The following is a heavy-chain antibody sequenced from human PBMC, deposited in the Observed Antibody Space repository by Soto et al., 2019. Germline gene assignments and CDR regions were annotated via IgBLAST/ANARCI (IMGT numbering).Heavy chain of an antibody. Sequence: ASVKVSCKASGYTFTSYDIYWVRQATGQGLEWMGWMNPNTGNSGYAQKSQGRVTMTSDTSISTAHMELSSLRSEDTAVYYCARRAETNGWNGFGADKYYFDFWGQGTLVTVSS. CDR3: ARRAETNGWNGFGADKYYFDF. CDR2: MNPNTGNS. J-gene: IGHJ4*02. D-gene: IGHD1-1*01. V-gene: IGHV1-8*01. CDR1: GYTFTSYD.